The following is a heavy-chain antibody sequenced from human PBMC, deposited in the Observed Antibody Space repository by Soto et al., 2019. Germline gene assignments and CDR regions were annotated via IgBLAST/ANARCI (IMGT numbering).Heavy chain of an antibody. V-gene: IGHV3-21*01. D-gene: IGHD3-10*01. Sequence: VQLVESGGGLVKPGGSLRLSCISSGFTFRTYTMNWVRQAPGTGLEWVSGIRGFSPYTFYAESVRGRFTISRDKAKNSLFLQMDSLRAEDTAVYYCARDRGYDAHDYYYNAMDVWGQGTTVTVSS. J-gene: IGHJ6*02. CDR3: ARDRGYDAHDYYYNAMDV. CDR1: GFTFRTYT. CDR2: IRGFSPYT.